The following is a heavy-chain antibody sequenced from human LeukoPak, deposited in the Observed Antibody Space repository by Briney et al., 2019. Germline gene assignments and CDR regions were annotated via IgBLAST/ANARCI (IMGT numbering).Heavy chain of an antibody. Sequence: GESLKISCKGSGYSFSSYWIAWVRQTPGKGLEWMGIIYPGDSDTRYSPSLQGQVTVSADKSIGTAYLQWSSLRASGTAMYYCARFETYGLDVWGQGTTVTVSS. V-gene: IGHV5-51*01. J-gene: IGHJ6*02. D-gene: IGHD3-9*01. CDR2: IYPGDSDT. CDR1: GYSFSSYW. CDR3: ARFETYGLDV.